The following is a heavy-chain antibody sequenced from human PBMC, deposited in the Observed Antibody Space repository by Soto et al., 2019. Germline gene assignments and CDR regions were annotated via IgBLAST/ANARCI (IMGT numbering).Heavy chain of an antibody. Sequence: EVQLLESGGGLVQPGGSLRLSCAASGFTFSSYAMSWVRQAPGKGLECVANACSNTDDTSVADSVKGRCSISRDNSKNVLFLHMNNLRGEDTALYFCAILCLDICYSAIDVWGQGTLVTVSS. CDR2: ACSNTDDT. J-gene: IGHJ4*02. CDR3: AILCLDICYSAIDV. V-gene: IGHV3-23*01. CDR1: GFTFSSYA. D-gene: IGHD2-21*01.